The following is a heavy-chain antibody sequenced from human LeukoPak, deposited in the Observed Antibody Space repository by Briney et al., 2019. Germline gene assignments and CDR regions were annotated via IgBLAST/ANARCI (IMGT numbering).Heavy chain of an antibody. V-gene: IGHV1-24*01. D-gene: IGHD3-10*01. CDR3: ATDGPITMVRGVIIPFDY. Sequence: ASVKVSCKVSGYTLTELSMHWVRQAPGKGLEWMGGFDPEDGETIYAQKFQGRVTMTEDTSTDTAYMELSSLRSEDTAVYYCATDGPITMVRGVIIPFDYWGQGTLVTVSP. CDR1: GYTLTELS. CDR2: FDPEDGET. J-gene: IGHJ4*02.